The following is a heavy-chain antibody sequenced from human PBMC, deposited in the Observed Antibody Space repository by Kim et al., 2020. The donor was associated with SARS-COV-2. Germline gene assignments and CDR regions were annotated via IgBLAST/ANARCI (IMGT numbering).Heavy chain of an antibody. Sequence: GGSLRLSCAASGFTFSSYAMHWVRQAPGKGLEWVAVIWYDGSNKYYADSVKGRFTISRDNSKNTLYLQMNSLRAEDTTVYYCAKDMGGMDVWGQGTTVTV. D-gene: IGHD3-10*01. CDR1: GFTFSSYA. J-gene: IGHJ6*02. V-gene: IGHV3-33*06. CDR3: AKDMGGMDV. CDR2: IWYDGSNK.